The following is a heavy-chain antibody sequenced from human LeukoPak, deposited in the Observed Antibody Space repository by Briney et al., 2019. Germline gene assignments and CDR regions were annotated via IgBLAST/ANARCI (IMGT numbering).Heavy chain of an antibody. Sequence: ASVKVSCKASGGTFSGYAISWVRQAPGQGLEWMGGIIPIFGTANYAQKFQGRATITADESTSTAYMELSSLRSEDTAVYYCARAMTTVTGLWDYWGQGTLVTVSS. CDR1: GGTFSGYA. J-gene: IGHJ4*02. CDR3: ARAMTTVTGLWDY. V-gene: IGHV1-69*01. D-gene: IGHD4-11*01. CDR2: IIPIFGTA.